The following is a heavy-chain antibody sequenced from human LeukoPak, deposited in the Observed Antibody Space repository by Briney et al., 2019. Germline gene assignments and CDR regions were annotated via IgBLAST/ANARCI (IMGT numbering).Heavy chain of an antibody. CDR1: GGSFSGYY. D-gene: IGHD3-10*01. J-gene: IGHJ5*02. CDR2: INHSGST. V-gene: IGHV4-34*01. CDR3: AGGNGSGSYYPHWFDP. Sequence: SETLSLTCAVYGGSFSGYYWSWIRQPPGKGLEWIGEINHSGSTNYNPSLKSRVTISVDTSKNQFSLKLSSVTAADTAVYYCAGGNGSGSYYPHWFDPWGQGTLVTVSS.